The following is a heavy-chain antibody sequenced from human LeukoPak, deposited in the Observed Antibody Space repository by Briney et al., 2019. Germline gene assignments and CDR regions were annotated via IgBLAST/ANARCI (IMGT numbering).Heavy chain of an antibody. Sequence: TPSETLSLTCTVSGGSIVSSSYNWGWIRQPPGKCLEWIGTSYYSGTTYYNPSLKTRVTISVDTSKNEFSLKVNSVTAADTALYYCARRPTGFPNWFDPWGQGTRVTVSS. CDR3: ARRPTGFPNWFDP. V-gene: IGHV4-39*01. D-gene: IGHD2-8*02. CDR1: GGSIVSSSYN. J-gene: IGHJ5*02. CDR2: SYYSGTT.